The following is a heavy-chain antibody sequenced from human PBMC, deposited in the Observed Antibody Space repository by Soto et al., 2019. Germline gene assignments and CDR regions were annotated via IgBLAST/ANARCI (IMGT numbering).Heavy chain of an antibody. V-gene: IGHV3-48*02. Sequence: GGSLRLSCAASGFTFSSYSMNWVRQAPGKGLEWVSYISSSSSTIYYADSVKGRFIISRDNAKNSLYLQMNSLRDEDTAVYYCARDSCSSTSCYALYYYYGMDVWGQGTTVTVSS. CDR2: ISSSSSTI. CDR3: ARDSCSSTSCYALYYYYGMDV. J-gene: IGHJ6*02. D-gene: IGHD2-2*01. CDR1: GFTFSSYS.